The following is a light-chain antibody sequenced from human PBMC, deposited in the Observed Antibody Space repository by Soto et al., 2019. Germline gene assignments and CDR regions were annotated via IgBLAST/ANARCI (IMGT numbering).Light chain of an antibody. V-gene: IGKV3-20*01. J-gene: IGKJ4*01. CDR2: DAS. Sequence: EIVLTQSPGTLSLSPGERATLSCRASQSVSSSYLAWYQQKPGQAPRLLIYDASSRATGIPARFSGSGSGTDFTLTISRLEPEDFAVYYCQQYGSSPSFGGGTKVEIK. CDR1: QSVSSSY. CDR3: QQYGSSPS.